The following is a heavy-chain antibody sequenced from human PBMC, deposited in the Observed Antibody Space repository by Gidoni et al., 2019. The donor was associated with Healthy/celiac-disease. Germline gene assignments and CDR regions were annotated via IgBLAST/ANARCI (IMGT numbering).Heavy chain of an antibody. Sequence: EVQLLESGGGLVQPGGSLRLSCAASGFTFSSYAMSWIRQAPGKGLVWVSAISGSGGSTYYADSVKGRFTISRDNSKNTLYLQMNSLRAEDTAVYYCAKATLGYCSSTSCYEGNDYWGQGTLVTVSS. CDR3: AKATLGYCSSTSCYEGNDY. CDR1: GFTFSSYA. D-gene: IGHD2-2*01. CDR2: ISGSGGST. V-gene: IGHV3-23*01. J-gene: IGHJ4*02.